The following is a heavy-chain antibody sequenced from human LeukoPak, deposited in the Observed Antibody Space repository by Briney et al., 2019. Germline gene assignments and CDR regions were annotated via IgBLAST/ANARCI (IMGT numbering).Heavy chain of an antibody. D-gene: IGHD6-19*01. V-gene: IGHV3-30*02. CDR1: GFTFSSYG. J-gene: IGHJ6*03. Sequence: QPGGSLRLSCAASGFTFSSYGMHWVRQAPGKGLEWVAFIRYDGSNKYYADSVKGRFTISRDNSKNTLYLQMGSLRAEDMAVYYCARDVVKAVAGIAAPNYYYYYMDVWGKGTTVTVSS. CDR2: IRYDGSNK. CDR3: ARDVVKAVAGIAAPNYYYYYMDV.